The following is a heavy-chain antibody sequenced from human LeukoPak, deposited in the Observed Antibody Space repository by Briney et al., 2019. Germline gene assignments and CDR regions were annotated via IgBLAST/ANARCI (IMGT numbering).Heavy chain of an antibody. Sequence: ASVKVSCKASGYTFTNFGISWVRQAPGQGLEWMGWISAYNGNTNYAQRLQGRVTMTTDTSTSTAYMELRSLRSDDTAVYYCATDWDSSSWSSFDYWGQGTLVTVSS. V-gene: IGHV1-18*01. D-gene: IGHD6-13*01. CDR1: GYTFTNFG. CDR3: ATDWDSSSWSSFDY. J-gene: IGHJ4*02. CDR2: ISAYNGNT.